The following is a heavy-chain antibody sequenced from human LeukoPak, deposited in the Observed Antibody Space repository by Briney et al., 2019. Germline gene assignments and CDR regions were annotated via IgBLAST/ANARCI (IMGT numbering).Heavy chain of an antibody. V-gene: IGHV3-20*04. Sequence: RSGGSLRLSCAASGFTFDDYGMSWVRQAPGKGLEWVSGINWNGGSTGYADSVKGRFTISRDNAKNSLYLQMNSLRAEDTAVYYCAKGAYYDSSGYRLFDYWGQGTLVTVSS. CDR1: GFTFDDYG. CDR2: INWNGGST. D-gene: IGHD3-22*01. CDR3: AKGAYYDSSGYRLFDY. J-gene: IGHJ4*02.